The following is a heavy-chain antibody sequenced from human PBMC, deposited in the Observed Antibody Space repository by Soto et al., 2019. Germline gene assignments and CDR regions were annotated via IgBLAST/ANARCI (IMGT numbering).Heavy chain of an antibody. CDR3: AREGPGGYGYFDY. CDR2: IYSGGNT. D-gene: IGHD2-15*01. J-gene: IGHJ4*02. V-gene: IGHV3-53*01. CDR1: GFTVSRNY. Sequence: EVQLVESGGGLIKPGGSLRLSCAASGFTVSRNYMSWVRQAPGQGLEWVSVIYSGGNTYYADSVKGRFTISRDDSKTTLYRQRNSLRAEDTAMYYCAREGPGGYGYFDYWGQGTMVTFST.